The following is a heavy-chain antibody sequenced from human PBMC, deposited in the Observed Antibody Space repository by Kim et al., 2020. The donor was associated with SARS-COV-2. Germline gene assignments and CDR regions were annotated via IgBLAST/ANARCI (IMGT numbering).Heavy chain of an antibody. CDR3: ARRGWCSSTSCYWSDY. CDR1: GGSISSSSYY. D-gene: IGHD2-2*01. Sequence: SETLSLTCTVSGGSISSSSYYWGWIRQPPGKGLEWIGSIYYSGSTYYNPSLKSRVTISVDTSKNQFSLKLSSVTAADTAVYYCARRGWCSSTSCYWSDY. J-gene: IGHJ4*01. CDR2: IYYSGST. V-gene: IGHV4-39*01.